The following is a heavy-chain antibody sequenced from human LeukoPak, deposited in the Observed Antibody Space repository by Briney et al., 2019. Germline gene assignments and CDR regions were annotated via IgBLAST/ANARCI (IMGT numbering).Heavy chain of an antibody. CDR1: GYSFTSSW. CDR2: IAPSDSYT. J-gene: IGHJ4*02. D-gene: IGHD2-15*01. Sequence: GESLNISCKGSGYSFTSSWISWVRQMPRKGLEWMGRIAPSDSYTNYSPSFQGHVTISADKSISTAYLQWSSLQASDTAMYYCARHRDCSVGSRYPDYWGQRTLVTVSS. V-gene: IGHV5-10-1*01. CDR3: ARHRDCSVGSRYPDY.